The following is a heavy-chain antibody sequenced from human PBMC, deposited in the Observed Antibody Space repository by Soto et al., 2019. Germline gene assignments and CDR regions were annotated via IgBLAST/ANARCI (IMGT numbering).Heavy chain of an antibody. D-gene: IGHD6-19*01. CDR1: RYSFPSKS. V-gene: IGHV1-3*01. J-gene: IGHJ6*01. CDR3: ARSPPITVARAPSRGRHYVPVLDV. CDR2: INAGIGDT. Sequence: VLLNPTSKARRYSFPSKSRQWARQEQGQRLEWMGWINAGIGDTKYSEKFQGRVTITRDTPASTAYMEVSSLRSEDTAVYYCARSPPITVARAPSRGRHYVPVLDVWRQGTMDIVS.